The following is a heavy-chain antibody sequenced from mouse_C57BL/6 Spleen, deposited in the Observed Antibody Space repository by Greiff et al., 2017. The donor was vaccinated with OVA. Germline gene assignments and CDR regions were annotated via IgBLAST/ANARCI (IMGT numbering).Heavy chain of an antibody. D-gene: IGHD1-1*01. CDR3: ARYSYDGSPSAYAMDY. CDR2: INPSSGYT. CDR1: GYTFTSYT. J-gene: IGHJ4*01. V-gene: IGHV1-4*01. Sequence: QVQLQQSGAELARPGASVKMSCKASGYTFTSYTMHWVKQRPGQGLEWIGYINPSSGYTKYNQKFKDKATLTADKSSSTAYMQLSSLTSEDSAVYYCARYSYDGSPSAYAMDYWGQGTSVTVSS.